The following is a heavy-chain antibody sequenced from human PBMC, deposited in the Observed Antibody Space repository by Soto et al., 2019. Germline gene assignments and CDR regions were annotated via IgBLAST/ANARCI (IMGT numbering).Heavy chain of an antibody. CDR1: GGSISSYY. J-gene: IGHJ3*02. D-gene: IGHD2-15*01. CDR2: IYTSGST. V-gene: IGHV4-4*07. CDR3: ARSTTRPRSNIVVVVAATGAFDI. Sequence: SETLSLTCTASGGSISSYYWSWIRQPAGKGLEWIGRIYTSGSTNYNPSLKSRVTMSVDTSKNQFSLKLSSVTAADTAVYYCARSTTRPRSNIVVVVAATGAFDIWGQGTMVTVSS.